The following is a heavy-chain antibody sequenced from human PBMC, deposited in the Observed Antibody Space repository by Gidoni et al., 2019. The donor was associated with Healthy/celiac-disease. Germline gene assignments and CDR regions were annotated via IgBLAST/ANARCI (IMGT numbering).Heavy chain of an antibody. Sequence: QVQLVESGGGVVQPGRSLRLSSAASGFTFSSYGMHGVRQAPGKGLEWVAVISDDGSNKYYADSVKGRFTISRDNSKNTLYLQMNSLRAEDTAVYYCAKEGHSSSWYFYYYYMDVWGKGTTVTVSS. CDR3: AKEGHSSSWYFYYYYMDV. CDR1: GFTFSSYG. CDR2: ISDDGSNK. J-gene: IGHJ6*03. V-gene: IGHV3-30*18. D-gene: IGHD6-13*01.